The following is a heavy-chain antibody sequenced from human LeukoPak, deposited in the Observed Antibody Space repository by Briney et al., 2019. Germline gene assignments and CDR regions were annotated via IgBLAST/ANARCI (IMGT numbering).Heavy chain of an antibody. CDR1: GFPFNTYS. V-gene: IGHV3-21*01. CDR2: ISSGSDYI. CDR3: ARGPPYSGYDGYYFDY. Sequence: NPGGSLRLSCAASGFPFNTYSMNWVRQAPGKGLEWVSSISSGSDYIYYADSVKGRFTISRDNAKNSLYLQMNSLRAEDTAVYYCARGPPYSGYDGYYFDYWGQGTLVTVSS. D-gene: IGHD5-12*01. J-gene: IGHJ4*02.